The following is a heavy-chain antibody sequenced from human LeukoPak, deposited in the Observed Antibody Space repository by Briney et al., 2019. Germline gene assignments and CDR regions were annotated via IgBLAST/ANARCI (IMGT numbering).Heavy chain of an antibody. J-gene: IGHJ6*02. D-gene: IGHD3-3*01. CDR3: AREGAITIFGSTHYYGMDV. CDR2: IYYSGSI. Sequence: SETLSLTCTVSGGSVSSGSYYWSWIRQPPGKGLEWIGYIYYSGSINYNPSLKSRVTISVDTSKNQFSLKLSSVTAADTAVYYCAREGAITIFGSTHYYGMDVWGQGTTVTVSS. V-gene: IGHV4-61*01. CDR1: GGSVSSGSYY.